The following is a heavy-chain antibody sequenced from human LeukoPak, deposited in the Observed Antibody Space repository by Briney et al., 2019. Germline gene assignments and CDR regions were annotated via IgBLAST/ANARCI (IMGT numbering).Heavy chain of an antibody. CDR3: ARGVFSGYFDY. V-gene: IGHV3-13*01. D-gene: IGHD2-15*01. CDR1: GFTFSSYD. J-gene: IGHJ4*02. CDR2: IGTAGDT. Sequence: PGGSLRLSCAASGFTFSSYDMHWVRQATGKGLEWVSAIGTAGDTYYPGSVKGRFTISRENAKNSLYLQMNSLRAGDTAVYYCARGVFSGYFDYWXQGTLVTVSS.